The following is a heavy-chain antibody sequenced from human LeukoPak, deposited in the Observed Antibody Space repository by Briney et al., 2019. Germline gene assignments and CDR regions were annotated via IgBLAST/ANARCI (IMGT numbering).Heavy chain of an antibody. CDR3: ATDRLFAQAGTGDF. CDR2: ISSNGRII. V-gene: IGHV3-48*02. CDR1: EFTFSDHS. J-gene: IGHJ4*02. D-gene: IGHD6-13*01. Sequence: GGSLRLSCAASEFTFSDHSMDWVRQAPGKGLEWVSYISSNGRIIHYADSVKGRFTISRDNAKNSLYLQMDSLRDEDTAVYYCATDRLFAQAGTGDFWGQGTLVIVSS.